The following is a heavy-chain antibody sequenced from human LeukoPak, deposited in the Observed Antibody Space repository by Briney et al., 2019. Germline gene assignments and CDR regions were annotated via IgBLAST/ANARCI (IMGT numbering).Heavy chain of an antibody. D-gene: IGHD3-22*01. V-gene: IGHV1-69*05. CDR1: GGTFSSYA. CDR3: ARVPIYYDSSGYYP. Sequence: SVKVSCKASGGTFSSYAISWVRQAPGQGLEWMGRIIPIFGTANYAQKFQGRVTITTDESTSSAYMELSSLRSEDTAVYYCARVPIYYDSSGYYPWGQGTLVTVSS. CDR2: IIPIFGTA. J-gene: IGHJ5*02.